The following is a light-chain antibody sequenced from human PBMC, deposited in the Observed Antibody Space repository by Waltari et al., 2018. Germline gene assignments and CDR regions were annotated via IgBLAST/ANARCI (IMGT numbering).Light chain of an antibody. CDR1: NSHVGPSNL. J-gene: IGLJ2*01. CDR3: CSYAGRYTSV. CDR2: DVD. V-gene: IGLV2-11*01. Sequence: QSALTQPRSVSGSPGQSVTPSCPATNSHVGPSNLASWYQQPPGKAPKLVIYDVDKRPSEVPDRFSGSKAGNTASLTISGLQADDEADYYCCSYAGRYTSVFGGGTKVTVL.